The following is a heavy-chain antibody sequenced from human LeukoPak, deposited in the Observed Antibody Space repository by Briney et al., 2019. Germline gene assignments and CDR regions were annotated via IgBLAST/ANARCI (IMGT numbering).Heavy chain of an antibody. CDR1: GGSISSGGYY. Sequence: PSETLSLTCTVSGGSISSGGYYWSWIRQPPGKGLEWIGYIYHSGSTYYNPSLKSRVTISVDRSKNQFSLKLSSVTAADTAVYYCARVDRVSSSFDYWGQGTLVTVSS. D-gene: IGHD6-13*01. J-gene: IGHJ4*02. CDR2: IYHSGST. CDR3: ARVDRVSSSFDY. V-gene: IGHV4-30-2*01.